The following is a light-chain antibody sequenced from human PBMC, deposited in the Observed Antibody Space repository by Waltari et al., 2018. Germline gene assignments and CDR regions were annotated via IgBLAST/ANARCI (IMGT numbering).Light chain of an antibody. CDR2: EVS. V-gene: IGLV2-14*01. CDR1: SSDDGGYNY. CDR3: SSYTSSSTSPYV. Sequence: QSALTQPASVSGSPGQSITIPCTGTSSDDGGYNYVSWYQQHPGKAPKLMIYEVSNRPAGVSNRFSGSKSGNTASLTISGLQAEDEADYYCSSYTSSSTSPYVFGTGTKVTVL. J-gene: IGLJ1*01.